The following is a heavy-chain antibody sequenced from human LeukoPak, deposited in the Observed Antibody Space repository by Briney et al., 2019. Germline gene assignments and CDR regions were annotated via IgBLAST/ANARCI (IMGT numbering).Heavy chain of an antibody. J-gene: IGHJ4*02. CDR1: GGSISSSSYY. V-gene: IGHV4-39*01. CDR3: ARGIQKPPGDY. Sequence: RTSETLSLTCTVSGGSISSSSYYWGWIRQPPGKGLEWIGSIYYSGSTYYNPSLKSRVTISVDTSKNQFSLKLSSVTAADTAVYYCARGIQKPPGDYWGQGILVTVSS. CDR2: IYYSGST. D-gene: IGHD6-13*01.